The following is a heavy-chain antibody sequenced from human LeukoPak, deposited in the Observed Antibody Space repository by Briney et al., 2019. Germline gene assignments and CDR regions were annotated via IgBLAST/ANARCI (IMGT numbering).Heavy chain of an antibody. CDR3: ARDIGYCSSTSCYDFIFDY. J-gene: IGHJ4*02. CDR1: GFTFSSYS. Sequence: KPGGSLRLSCAASGFTFSSYSMNWVRQAPGKGLEWVSSISSSSSYIYYADSVKGRFTISRDNAKNSLYLQMNSLRAEDTAVYYCARDIGYCSSTSCYDFIFDYWGQGTLVTVSS. D-gene: IGHD2-2*01. CDR2: ISSSSSYI. V-gene: IGHV3-21*01.